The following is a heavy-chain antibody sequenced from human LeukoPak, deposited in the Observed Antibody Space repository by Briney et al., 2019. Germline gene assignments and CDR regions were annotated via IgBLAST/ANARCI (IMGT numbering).Heavy chain of an antibody. CDR3: ARTIEADYGSGSYYNQYNWFDP. J-gene: IGHJ5*02. D-gene: IGHD3-10*01. CDR2: IYYSGST. V-gene: IGHV4-39*01. CDR1: GGSISSSSYY. Sequence: PSETLSLTCTVSGGSISSSSYYWGWICQPPGKGLEWIGSIYYSGSTYYNPSLKSRVTISVDTSKNQFSLKLSSVTAADTAVYYCARTIEADYGSGSYYNQYNWFDPWGQGTPVTVSS.